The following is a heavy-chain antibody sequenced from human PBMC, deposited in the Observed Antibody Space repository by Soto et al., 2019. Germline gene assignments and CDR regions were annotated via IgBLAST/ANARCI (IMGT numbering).Heavy chain of an antibody. CDR1: GYSFTSYW. V-gene: IGHV5-51*01. CDR2: IYPGDSDT. CDR3: ARQRYLGGWYSDAFDI. J-gene: IGHJ3*02. Sequence: XSLKISCKGSGYSFTSYWIRWVPQMPGKGLEWMGIIYPGDSDTRYSPSFQGQVTISADKSISTAYLQWSSLKASDTAMYYCARQRYLGGWYSDAFDIWGQGTMVTVSS. D-gene: IGHD6-19*01.